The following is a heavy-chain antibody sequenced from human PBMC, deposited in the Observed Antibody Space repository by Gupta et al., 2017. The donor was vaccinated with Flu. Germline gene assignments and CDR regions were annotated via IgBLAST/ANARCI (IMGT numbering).Heavy chain of an antibody. J-gene: IGHJ6*03. CDR2: IYPGDSDT. CDR3: ARISAAGTGYYYMDV. Sequence: EVQLVQSGAEVKKPGESLKISCKGSGYSFTSYWFGWVRQMPGKGLEWMGIIYPGDSDTRYSPSFQGQVTISADKSISTAYLQWISLKASDTAMYYCARISAAGTGYYYMDVWGKGTTVTVSS. D-gene: IGHD6-13*01. V-gene: IGHV5-51*03. CDR1: GYSFTSYW.